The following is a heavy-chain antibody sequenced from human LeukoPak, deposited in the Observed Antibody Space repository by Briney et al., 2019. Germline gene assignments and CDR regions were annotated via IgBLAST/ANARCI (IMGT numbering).Heavy chain of an antibody. D-gene: IGHD1-26*01. CDR1: GGSISSSSYY. J-gene: IGHJ3*02. V-gene: IGHV4-39*01. CDR2: IYYSGST. CDR3: AGAPGGATHAFDI. Sequence: SETLSLTCTVSGGSISSSSYYWGWIRQPPGKALEWIGSIYYSGSTYYNPSLKSRVTISVDTSKNQFSLKLSSVTAADTAVYYCAGAPGGATHAFDIWGQGTMVTVSS.